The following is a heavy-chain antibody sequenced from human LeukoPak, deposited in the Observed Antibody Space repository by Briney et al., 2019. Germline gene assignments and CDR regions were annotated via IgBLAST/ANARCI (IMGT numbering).Heavy chain of an antibody. CDR3: ARAGGDYFNWFDP. CDR1: GGSISSSYYY. D-gene: IGHD2/OR15-2a*01. CDR2: IYYSGST. V-gene: IGHV4-39*07. Sequence: SQTLSLTCTVSGGSISSSYYYWGWIRQPPGKGLEWIGSIYYSGSTYYNPSLKSRVTISVDTSKNQFSLKLTSVTAADTAVYYCARAGGDYFNWFDPWGQGTLVTVSS. J-gene: IGHJ5*02.